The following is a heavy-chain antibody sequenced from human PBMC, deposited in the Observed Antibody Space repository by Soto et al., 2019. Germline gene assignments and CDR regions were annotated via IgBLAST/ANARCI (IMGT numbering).Heavy chain of an antibody. CDR1: GASVSSDGSY. CDR3: ARAGRYTASF. CDR2: IYYTGST. D-gene: IGHD2-2*02. Sequence: QVQLQESGPGLVQPSETLSLTCSVSGASVSSDGSYWSWLRQPPGKGLEWIGYIYYTGSTTYNPSLKSRVTISMDTSQNQFSLELTSVTAADTAIFYCARAGRYTASFWGQGTLVTVSS. V-gene: IGHV4-61*08. J-gene: IGHJ4*02.